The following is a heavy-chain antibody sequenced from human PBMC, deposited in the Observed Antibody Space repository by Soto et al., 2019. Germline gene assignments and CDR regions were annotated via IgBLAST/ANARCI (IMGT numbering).Heavy chain of an antibody. CDR2: MNPNSGNT. D-gene: IGHD3-10*01. J-gene: IGHJ5*01. V-gene: IGHV1-8*02. Sequence: ASVKVSCKASGYTFNNYDVHWVRQAPGHGLEWMGWMNPNSGNTGYAQNFRGRVTMTQNTAIGTAYMELSSLRSDDTATYYCTRAYGAETFDFWGQGTRVTVSS. CDR1: GYTFNNYD. CDR3: TRAYGAETFDF.